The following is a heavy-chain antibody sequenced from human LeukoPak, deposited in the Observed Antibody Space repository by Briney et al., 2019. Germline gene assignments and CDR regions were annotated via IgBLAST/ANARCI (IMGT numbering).Heavy chain of an antibody. D-gene: IGHD3-22*01. CDR2: INPNSGGT. V-gene: IGHV1-2*02. Sequence: GASVKVSCKDSGYTFIGYYMHWVRQAPGQGLEWMGWINPNSGGTNYAQKFQGRVTMTRDTSISTAYMELSRLRSDDTAVYYCARVRGYYSLDYWGQGTLVTVSS. CDR1: GYTFIGYY. J-gene: IGHJ4*02. CDR3: ARVRGYYSLDY.